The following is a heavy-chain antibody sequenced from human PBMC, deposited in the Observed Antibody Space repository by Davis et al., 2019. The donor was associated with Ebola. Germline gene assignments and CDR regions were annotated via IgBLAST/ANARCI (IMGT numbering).Heavy chain of an antibody. CDR2: LSYGGRT. Sequence: MPSETLSLTCTVSGTSMSSGGYYWTWIRQHPGRGLEWIGYLSYGGRTSYNPSLKSRITISEDTSKNQFSLKLSSVTAADTAVYYCAISNLWEVDSWGQGSLVTVSS. D-gene: IGHD1-26*01. CDR1: GTSMSSGGYY. CDR3: AISNLWEVDS. V-gene: IGHV4-31*03. J-gene: IGHJ4*02.